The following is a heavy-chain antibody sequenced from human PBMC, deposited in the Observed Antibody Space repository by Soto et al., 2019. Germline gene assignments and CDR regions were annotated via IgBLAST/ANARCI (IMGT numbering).Heavy chain of an antibody. CDR2: INPSGGST. CDR1: GYTFTSYY. D-gene: IGHD3-3*01. CDR3: ARVEGITIFGVVNPLDV. Sequence: ASVKVSCKASGYTFTSYYMHWVRQAPGQGLEWMGIINPSGGSTSYAQKFQGRVTMTRDTSTSTVYMELSSLRSEDTAVYYRARVEGITIFGVVNPLDVWGQGTTVTVSS. J-gene: IGHJ6*02. V-gene: IGHV1-46*01.